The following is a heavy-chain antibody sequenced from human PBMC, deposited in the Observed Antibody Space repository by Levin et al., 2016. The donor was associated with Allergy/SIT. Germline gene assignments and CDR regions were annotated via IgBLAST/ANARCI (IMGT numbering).Heavy chain of an antibody. J-gene: IGHJ6*02. Sequence: GESLKISCAASGFTFSSYSMNWVRQAPGKGLEWVSYISSSSSTIYYADSVKGRFTISRDNAKNSLYLQMNSLRAEDTAVYYCARGADDYGDYEALYYYYGMDVWGQGTTVTVSS. V-gene: IGHV3-48*01. CDR2: ISSSSSTI. D-gene: IGHD4-17*01. CDR3: ARGADDYGDYEALYYYYGMDV. CDR1: GFTFSSYS.